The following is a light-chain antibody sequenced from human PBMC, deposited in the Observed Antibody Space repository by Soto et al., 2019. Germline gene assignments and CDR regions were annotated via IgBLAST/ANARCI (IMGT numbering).Light chain of an antibody. CDR3: QKCGNWPIT. Sequence: TQFRATLSSSPGEIATLSFRSSRSVSINLAWYQQKPGQAPRLVSYGASDRATGIPDRFSGSGSGTDFPLTISSLEPEDFAVYYCQKCGNWPITFGQGTRLETK. CDR2: GAS. CDR1: RSVSIN. J-gene: IGKJ5*01. V-gene: IGKV3-11*01.